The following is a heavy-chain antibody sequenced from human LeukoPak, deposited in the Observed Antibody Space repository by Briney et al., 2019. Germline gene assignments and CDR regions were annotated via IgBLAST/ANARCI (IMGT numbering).Heavy chain of an antibody. J-gene: IGHJ3*02. CDR3: ARDKNYYDSSGYQDAFDI. CDR2: INPSGGNT. CDR1: GYTFTSYY. D-gene: IGHD3-22*01. Sequence: GASVKVSCKASGYTFTSYYMHWVRQAPRQGLEWMGIINPSGGNTNYAQKFQGRVTMTRDMSTSTVYMELSSLRSEDTAMYYCARDKNYYDSSGYQDAFDIWGQGTMVTVSS. V-gene: IGHV1-46*01.